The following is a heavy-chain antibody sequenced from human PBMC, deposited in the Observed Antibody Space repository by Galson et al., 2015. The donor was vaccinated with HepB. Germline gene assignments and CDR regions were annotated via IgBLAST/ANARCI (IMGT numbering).Heavy chain of an antibody. CDR3: ARIPSGWSMDV. CDR1: GFSLSTGRIS. V-gene: IGHV2-70*11. CDR2: IDWDDDK. J-gene: IGHJ6*02. D-gene: IGHD6-19*01. Sequence: PALVKPTQTLTLTCTFSGFSLSTGRISVNWIRQPPGKALEWLARIDWDDDKYYNTSLQTRLTISKDTSKNQVVLTMRDVDPVDTATYYCARIPSGWSMDVWGQGTTVTVSS.